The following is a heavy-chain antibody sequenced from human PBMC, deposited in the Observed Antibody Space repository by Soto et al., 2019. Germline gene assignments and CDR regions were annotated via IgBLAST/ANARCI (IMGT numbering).Heavy chain of an antibody. Sequence: VGSLRLSCAAYGFTFSSYGMHWVRQAPGKGLEWVAVISYDGSNKYYADSVKGRFTISRDNSKNTLYLQMNSLRAEDTAVYYCAKDRYSSVSYYFDYWGQGTRVTVSS. CDR3: AKDRYSSVSYYFDY. CDR1: GFTFSSYG. D-gene: IGHD6-19*01. J-gene: IGHJ4*02. CDR2: ISYDGSNK. V-gene: IGHV3-30*18.